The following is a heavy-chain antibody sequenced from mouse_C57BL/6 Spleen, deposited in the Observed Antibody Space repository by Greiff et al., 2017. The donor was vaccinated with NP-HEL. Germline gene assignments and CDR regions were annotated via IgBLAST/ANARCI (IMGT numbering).Heavy chain of an antibody. Sequence: EVQVVESGGDLVKPGGSLKLSCAASGFTFSSYGMSWVRQTPDKRLEWVATISSGGSYTYYTDSVKGRFTISGDNAKNTLYLQMSSLTSEDTAMYYCARHWDYDAMDYWGQGTSVTVSS. V-gene: IGHV5-6*01. CDR2: ISSGGSYT. D-gene: IGHD4-1*01. J-gene: IGHJ4*01. CDR1: GFTFSSYG. CDR3: ARHWDYDAMDY.